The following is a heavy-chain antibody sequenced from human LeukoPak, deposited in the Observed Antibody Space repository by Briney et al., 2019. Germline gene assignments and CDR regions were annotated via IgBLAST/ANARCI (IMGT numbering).Heavy chain of an antibody. CDR1: GYTFTSYG. J-gene: IGHJ6*03. V-gene: IGHV1-69*05. CDR3: ARESTQLRFLEWFRYRRYYYYYMDV. Sequence: SVKVSCKASGYTFTSYGISWVRQAPGQGLEWMGGIIPIFGTANYAQKFQGRVTITTDESTSTAYMELSSLRSEDTAVYYCARESTQLRFLEWFRYRRYYYYYMDVWGKGTTVTVSS. CDR2: IIPIFGTA. D-gene: IGHD3-3*01.